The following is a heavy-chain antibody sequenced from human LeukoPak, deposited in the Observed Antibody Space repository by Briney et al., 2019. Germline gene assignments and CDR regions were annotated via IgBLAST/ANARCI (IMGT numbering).Heavy chain of an antibody. CDR2: ISCSGST. CDR1: GASITNNNYY. V-gene: IGHV4-39*01. Sequence: SETLSLTCVVSGASITNNNYYWGWVRQPPGKGLEWIGSISCSGSTYYNSSLNSRVSISLDTSKNQFSLKLTSVTAADTALYYCARRITGTTSDSYDYWGQGTLVTVSS. J-gene: IGHJ4*02. D-gene: IGHD1-20*01. CDR3: ARRITGTTSDSYDY.